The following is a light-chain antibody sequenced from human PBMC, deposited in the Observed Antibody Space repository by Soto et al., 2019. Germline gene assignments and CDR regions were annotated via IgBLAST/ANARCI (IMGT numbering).Light chain of an antibody. V-gene: IGKV1-39*01. J-gene: IGKJ1*01. CDR3: QQSYTAPWT. Sequence: DIHMTQSPSSLSASIRDIVSITCRASQNITTCLHWYQQRPGRSPNLLIYAASHLQNGVPSRFSGSGSGPDFTLTIDSLQPEDFATYYCQQSYTAPWTFGQGTKVESK. CDR2: AAS. CDR1: QNITTC.